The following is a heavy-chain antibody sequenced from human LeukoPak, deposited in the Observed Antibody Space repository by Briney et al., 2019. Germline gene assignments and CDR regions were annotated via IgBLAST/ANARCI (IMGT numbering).Heavy chain of an antibody. CDR3: ARVSGSYFDY. V-gene: IGHV2-70*04. J-gene: IGHJ4*02. Sequence: SGPTLVNPTQTLTLTCTFSGFSLSTSGMRVSWIRQPPGKALEWLARIDRDDDKFYSTSLKTRLTISKDTSKNQVVLTMTNMDPVDTATYYCARVSGSYFDYWGQGTLVTVSS. D-gene: IGHD1-26*01. CDR1: GFSLSTSGMR. CDR2: IDRDDDK.